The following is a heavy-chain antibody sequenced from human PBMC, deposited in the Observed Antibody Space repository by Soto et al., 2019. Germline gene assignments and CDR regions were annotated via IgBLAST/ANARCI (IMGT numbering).Heavy chain of an antibody. D-gene: IGHD1-26*01. V-gene: IGHV5-51*01. CDR3: ARRRGATGDY. CDR2: IYPGDSDT. CDR1: GYTFTRYW. J-gene: IGHJ4*02. Sequence: GESLKISCKGFGYTFTRYWIAWVRQMPGKGLEWMGIIYPGDSDTRYSPSFQGQVTISVDKSINTAYLQWSSLTASDTAMYYCARRRGATGDYWGQGTLVTAPQ.